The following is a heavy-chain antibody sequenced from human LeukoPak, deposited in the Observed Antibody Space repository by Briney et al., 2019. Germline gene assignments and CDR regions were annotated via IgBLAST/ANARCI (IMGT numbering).Heavy chain of an antibody. CDR3: ARDSDYYGMDV. D-gene: IGHD3-10*01. V-gene: IGHV4-34*01. Sequence: PSETLSLTCAVYGGSFSGYYWSWIRQPPGKGLEWIGEINHSGSTNYNPSLKSRVTMSVDTSKNQFSLKLSSVTAADTAVYYCARDSDYYGMDVWGQGTTVTVSS. J-gene: IGHJ6*02. CDR1: GGSFSGYY. CDR2: INHSGST.